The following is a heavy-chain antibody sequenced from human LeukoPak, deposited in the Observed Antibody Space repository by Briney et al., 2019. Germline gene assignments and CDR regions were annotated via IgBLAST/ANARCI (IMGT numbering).Heavy chain of an antibody. J-gene: IGHJ4*02. CDR1: GFSVSSNY. V-gene: IGHV3-53*04. Sequence: GGSLRLTCAASGFSVSSNYMSWVRQAPGEGLEWVAVIYSGGSTYSAASVKGRFTISRYNSQIPLYLQMNSLRAEDTAVYYCARTGDYSNLFDYWGQGTLVTVS. D-gene: IGHD4-11*01. CDR2: IYSGGST. CDR3: ARTGDYSNLFDY.